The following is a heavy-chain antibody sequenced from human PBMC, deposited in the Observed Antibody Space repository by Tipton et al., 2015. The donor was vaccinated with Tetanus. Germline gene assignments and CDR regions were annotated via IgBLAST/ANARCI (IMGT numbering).Heavy chain of an antibody. D-gene: IGHD3-10*01. J-gene: IGHJ4*02. V-gene: IGHV3-23*01. CDR3: AKDQFAEDDY. CDR2: ITSGGNIP. CDR1: GFTFSTYA. Sequence: SLRLSCAASGFTFSTYALSWVRQPPGKGLEWVSSITSGGNIPYYADSVRGRFTISRDNSKNTLYLQMHSLRAEDTAVYYCAKDQFAEDDYWGQGTLVTVSS.